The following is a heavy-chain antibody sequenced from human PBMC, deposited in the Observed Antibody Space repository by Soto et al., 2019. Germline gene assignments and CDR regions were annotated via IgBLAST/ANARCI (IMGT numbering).Heavy chain of an antibody. CDR2: INAGNGNT. CDR3: ARGISSYYDFWSGSQPLDY. CDR1: GYTFTSYA. D-gene: IGHD3-3*01. Sequence: ASVKVSCKASGYTFTSYAMHWLRQAPGQRLEWMGWINAGNGNTKYSQKSQGRVTITRDTSASTAYMELSSLRSEDTAVYYCARGISSYYDFWSGSQPLDYWGQGTLVTVSS. J-gene: IGHJ4*02. V-gene: IGHV1-3*01.